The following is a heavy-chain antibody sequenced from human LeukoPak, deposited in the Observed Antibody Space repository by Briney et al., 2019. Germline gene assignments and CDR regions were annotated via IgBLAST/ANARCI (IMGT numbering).Heavy chain of an antibody. Sequence: SETLSLACAVYGRSFSGYYWRLWRWIRQPPGRGLEWIGDINHSGTTSYNPSLKSRVTISVDTSKNQFSLNLKSVTAADTAVYYCARGHWLDPDWGQGTLVTVSS. J-gene: IGHJ4*02. CDR3: ARGHWLDPD. D-gene: IGHD6-19*01. CDR1: GRSFSGYY. CDR2: INHSGTT. V-gene: IGHV4-34*01.